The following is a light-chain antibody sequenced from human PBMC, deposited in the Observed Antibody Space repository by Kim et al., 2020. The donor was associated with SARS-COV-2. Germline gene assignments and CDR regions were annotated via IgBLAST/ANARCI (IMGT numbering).Light chain of an antibody. CDR3: MQALQTSWT. V-gene: IGKV2-28*01. Sequence: PASISCRSSRSLLHSNGYNYLDWYLQKPGQSPQLLIYLGSNRASGVPDRFSGSGSGTDFTLKISRVEAEDVGVYYCMQALQTSWTFGQGTKVDIK. CDR2: LGS. CDR1: RSLLHSNGYNY. J-gene: IGKJ1*01.